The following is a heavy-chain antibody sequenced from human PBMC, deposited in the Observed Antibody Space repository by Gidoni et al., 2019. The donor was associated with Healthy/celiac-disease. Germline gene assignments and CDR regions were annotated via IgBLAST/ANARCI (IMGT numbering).Heavy chain of an antibody. CDR2: ISGSGGST. Sequence: EVQLLESGGGLVQPGGSLRLSCAASGFTFSSYAMSWVRQAPGKGLEWVSAISGSGGSTYYADSVKGRFTISRDNSKNTLYLQMNSLRAEDTAVYYCAKWVRFLEWLSPDYYYGMDVWGQGTTVTVSS. V-gene: IGHV3-23*01. CDR1: GFTFSSYA. D-gene: IGHD3-3*01. J-gene: IGHJ6*02. CDR3: AKWVRFLEWLSPDYYYGMDV.